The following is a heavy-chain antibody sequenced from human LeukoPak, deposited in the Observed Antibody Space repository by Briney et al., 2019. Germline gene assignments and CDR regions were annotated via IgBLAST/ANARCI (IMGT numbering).Heavy chain of an antibody. D-gene: IGHD2-2*01. J-gene: IGHJ6*02. V-gene: IGHV1-18*01. CDR3: ARDQYCSSTSCYANYYYYYGMDV. CDR1: GYTFNSYD. CDR2: ISAYNGNT. Sequence: AASVKVSCKASGYTFNSYDISWVRQAPGQGLEWMGWISAYNGNTNYAQKLQGRVTMTTDTSTGTAYMELRSLRSDDTAVYYCARDQYCSSTSCYANYYYYYGMDVWGQGTTVTVSS.